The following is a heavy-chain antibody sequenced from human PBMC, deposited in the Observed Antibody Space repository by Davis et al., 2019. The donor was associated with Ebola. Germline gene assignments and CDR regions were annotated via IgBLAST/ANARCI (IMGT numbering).Heavy chain of an antibody. CDR3: AKVSTLRYFDD. V-gene: IGHV3-9*01. J-gene: IGHJ4*02. CDR1: GFTFDDYA. D-gene: IGHD3-9*01. Sequence: LKISCAASGFTFDDYAMHWVRQAPGKGLEWVSGISWNSGSIGYADSVKGRFTIYRDNAKNSLYLQMNSLRAEDTALYYCAKVSTLRYFDDWGQGTLVTVSS. CDR2: ISWNSGSI.